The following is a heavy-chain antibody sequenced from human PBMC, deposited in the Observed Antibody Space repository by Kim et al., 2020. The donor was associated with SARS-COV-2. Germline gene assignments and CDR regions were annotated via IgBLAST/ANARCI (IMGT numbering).Heavy chain of an antibody. Sequence: GGSLRLSCAASGFTFSSYGMHWVRQAPGKGLEWVAVISYDGSNKYYADSMKGRFTISRDNSKNTLYLQMNSLRAEDTAVYYCAKPSGYGDHAFDIWGQGTMVTVSS. D-gene: IGHD4-17*01. CDR3: AKPSGYGDHAFDI. CDR1: GFTFSSYG. V-gene: IGHV3-30*18. CDR2: ISYDGSNK. J-gene: IGHJ3*02.